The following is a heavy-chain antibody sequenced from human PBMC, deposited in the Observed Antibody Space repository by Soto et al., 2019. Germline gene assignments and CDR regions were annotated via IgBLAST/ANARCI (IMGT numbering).Heavy chain of an antibody. CDR3: ARGGVGVPAFNYYYYMDV. D-gene: IGHD2-2*01. CDR1: GGSFSGYY. Sequence: SETLSLTCAVYGGSFSGYYWSWIRQPPGKGLEWIGEINHSGSTNYNPSLKSRVTISVDTSKNQFSLKLSSVTAADTAVYYCARGGVGVPAFNYYYYMDVWGKGTTVTVSS. CDR2: INHSGST. J-gene: IGHJ6*03. V-gene: IGHV4-34*01.